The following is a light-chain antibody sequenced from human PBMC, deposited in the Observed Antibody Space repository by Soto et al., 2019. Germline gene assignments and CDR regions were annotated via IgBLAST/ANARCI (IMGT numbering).Light chain of an antibody. Sequence: DIQMTQSPSSLSASVGDRVTIICQASQDTNNYLNWYQQKPGKAPKLLIYDASNLEAEVPSRFSGSGAGTDFTFTSTSLQPEDIATYFCQQYGNLPFTVGPGTKVEIK. CDR1: QDTNNY. V-gene: IGKV1-33*01. J-gene: IGKJ3*01. CDR3: QQYGNLPFT. CDR2: DAS.